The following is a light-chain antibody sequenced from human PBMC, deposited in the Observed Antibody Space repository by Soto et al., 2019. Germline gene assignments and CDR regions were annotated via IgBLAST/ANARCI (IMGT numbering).Light chain of an antibody. CDR3: SSYTSSTTVV. CDR1: SSDVGGYNH. J-gene: IGLJ2*01. Sequence: QSALTQPASVSGSPGQSITISCTRTSSDVGGYNHVSWYQQHPGKAPKLMIYDVSNRPSGVSNRFSGSKSGNTASLTISGLQAEDEADYYCSSYTSSTTVVFGGGTKLTVL. V-gene: IGLV2-14*01. CDR2: DVS.